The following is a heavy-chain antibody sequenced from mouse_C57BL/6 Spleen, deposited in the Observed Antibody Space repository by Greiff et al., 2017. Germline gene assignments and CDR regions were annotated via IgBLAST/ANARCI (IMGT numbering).Heavy chain of an antibody. CDR1: GYTFTSYW. CDR3: ARCYYGSSYDYFDY. Sequence: VQLQQPGAELVKPGASVKMSCKASGYTFTSYWITWVKQRPGQGLEWIGDIYPGRGSTNYNEKFKSKATLTVDTSSSTAYMQLSSLTSEDSAVYYCARCYYGSSYDYFDYWGQGTTLTVSS. J-gene: IGHJ2*01. V-gene: IGHV1-55*01. CDR2: IYPGRGST. D-gene: IGHD1-1*01.